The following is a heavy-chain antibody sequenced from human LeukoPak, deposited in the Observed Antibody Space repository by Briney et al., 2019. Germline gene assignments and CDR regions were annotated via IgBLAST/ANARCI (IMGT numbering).Heavy chain of an antibody. CDR1: GGSISSYY. V-gene: IGHV4-59*12. D-gene: IGHD3-9*01. Sequence: SETLSLTCTVSGGSISSYYWSWIRQPPGKGLEWIGYIYYSGSTNYNPSLKSRVTISVDKSKNQFSLKLSSVTAADTAVYYCARDRYYDILTGYYGYWFDPWGQGTLVTVSS. CDR2: IYYSGST. J-gene: IGHJ5*02. CDR3: ARDRYYDILTGYYGYWFDP.